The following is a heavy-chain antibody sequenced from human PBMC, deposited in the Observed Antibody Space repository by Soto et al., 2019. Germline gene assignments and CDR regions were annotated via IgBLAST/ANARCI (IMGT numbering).Heavy chain of an antibody. CDR3: ARDGLASSSAFDI. CDR1: GLTLSSYS. V-gene: IGHV3-21*01. Sequence: GGSLRLSCAASGLTLSSYSMNWVRHAPGKGLEWVSSISSSSSYIYYADSVKGRFTISRDNAKNSLYLQMNSLRAEDAAVYYCARDGLASSSAFDIWGQGTMVTVSS. J-gene: IGHJ3*02. CDR2: ISSSSSYI. D-gene: IGHD6-6*01.